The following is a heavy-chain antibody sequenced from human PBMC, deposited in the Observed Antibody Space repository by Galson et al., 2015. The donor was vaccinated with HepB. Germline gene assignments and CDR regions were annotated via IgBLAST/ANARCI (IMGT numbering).Heavy chain of an antibody. CDR1: GFTFSSYG. CDR3: AKDLGAGVDY. J-gene: IGHJ4*02. CDR2: ISYDGSNK. D-gene: IGHD6-19*01. Sequence: SLRLSCAASGFTFSSYGMHWVRQAPGKGLEWVAVISYDGSNKYYADSVKGRFTISRDNSKNTLYLQMNSLRAEDTAVYYCAKDLGAGVDYWGQGTLVTVSS. V-gene: IGHV3-30*18.